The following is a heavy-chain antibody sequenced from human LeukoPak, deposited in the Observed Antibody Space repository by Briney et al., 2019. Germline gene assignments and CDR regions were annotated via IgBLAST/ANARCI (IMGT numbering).Heavy chain of an antibody. CDR2: MNPNSGNT. Sequence: GASVKVSCKASGYTFTGYYMHWVRQASGQGLEWMGWMNPNSGNTGYAQKFQGRVTMTRNTSISTAYMELSSLRSEDTAVYYCARGRFGGGDYWGQGTLVTVSS. CDR1: GYTFTGYY. V-gene: IGHV1-8*02. J-gene: IGHJ4*02. D-gene: IGHD2-21*01. CDR3: ARGRFGGGDY.